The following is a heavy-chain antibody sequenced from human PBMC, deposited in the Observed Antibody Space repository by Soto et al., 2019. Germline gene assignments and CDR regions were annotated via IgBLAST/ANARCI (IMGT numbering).Heavy chain of an antibody. J-gene: IGHJ4*02. CDR2: INAGNGDT. V-gene: IGHV1-3*01. D-gene: IGHD6-25*01. CDR3: TRGTASGWPLNY. Sequence: QVQLVQSGADVKTPGASVKVSCKASGYTFTTYGIHWVRQAPGQRLEWIGWINAGNGDTKYSQKFQGRVTITRDTSASTAYMELSSLTSEDTAVYYCTRGTASGWPLNYWGQGTLVTASS. CDR1: GYTFTTYG.